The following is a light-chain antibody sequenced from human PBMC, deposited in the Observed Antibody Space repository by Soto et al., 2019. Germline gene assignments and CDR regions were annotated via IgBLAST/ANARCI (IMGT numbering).Light chain of an antibody. J-gene: IGKJ1*01. CDR1: QSISQW. CDR3: QQYTGYSWT. Sequence: QSPATLSANVGDRGALTCRASQSISQWVAWYPPKTGRAPELLIYDASKLKSGVPSRFRGSGSWTECSLTITSLQPDDAAMDYCQQYTGYSWTFGRGTKADI. V-gene: IGKV1-5*01. CDR2: DAS.